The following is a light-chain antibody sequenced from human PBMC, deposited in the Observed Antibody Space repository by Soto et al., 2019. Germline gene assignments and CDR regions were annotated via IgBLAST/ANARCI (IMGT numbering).Light chain of an antibody. CDR1: SSNIGAIYD. CDR3: QSYDSSLSGWV. V-gene: IGLV1-40*01. CDR2: GNS. Sequence: QPVLTQPPSVSGAPGQRVTISCTGSSSNIGAIYDVHWYQQLPGTAPKLLTYGNSNRPSGVPDRFSGSKSGTSASLAITGLRAEDEADYYCQSYDSSLSGWVFGGGTKLTVL. J-gene: IGLJ3*02.